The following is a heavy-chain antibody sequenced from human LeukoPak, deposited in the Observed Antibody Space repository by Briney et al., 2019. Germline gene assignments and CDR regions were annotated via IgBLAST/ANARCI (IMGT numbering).Heavy chain of an antibody. CDR1: GFTFSSYW. Sequence: PGGSLRLSCAASGFTFSSYWMGWVRRAPGKGLEWVANIKGDGSEIYYVDSVKVRFTISRDNGQNSLYLQLNSLRDEDTAVYRCTRDFQGYWGQGTLVTVSS. CDR2: IKGDGSEI. J-gene: IGHJ4*02. CDR3: TRDFQGY. V-gene: IGHV3-7*01.